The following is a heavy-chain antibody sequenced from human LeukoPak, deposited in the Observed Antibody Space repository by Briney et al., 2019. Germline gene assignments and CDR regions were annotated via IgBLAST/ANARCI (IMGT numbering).Heavy chain of an antibody. Sequence: GGSLRLSWAASGFNFNYYAMSWVRQAPGKGLEWVSGISDNEGRTYYTDSVKGRFTISRDRTKNTVYLQMHNLRADDTAVYFCARHDSFIPYWGQGTLVTVSS. J-gene: IGHJ1*01. CDR2: ISDNEGRT. CDR3: ARHDSFIPY. CDR1: GFNFNYYA. V-gene: IGHV3-23*01. D-gene: IGHD5-18*01.